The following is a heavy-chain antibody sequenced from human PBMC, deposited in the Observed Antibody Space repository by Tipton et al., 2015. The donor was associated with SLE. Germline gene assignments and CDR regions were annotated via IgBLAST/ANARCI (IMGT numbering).Heavy chain of an antibody. Sequence: QSGAEVKTPGASVKVSCKPSGYTFVAYSMHWVRQAPGQGLDWMSWISPHNGKTNYAQKFQGRVTMTAETSTSTVYMELRSLRSDDTAVYFCARTYNYAGFDYWGQGTLVTVSS. J-gene: IGHJ4*02. D-gene: IGHD1-1*01. CDR2: ISPHNGKT. V-gene: IGHV1-18*04. CDR3: ARTYNYAGFDY. CDR1: GYTFVAYS.